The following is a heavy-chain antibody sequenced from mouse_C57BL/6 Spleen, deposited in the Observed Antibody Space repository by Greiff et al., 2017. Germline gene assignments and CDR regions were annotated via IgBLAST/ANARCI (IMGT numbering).Heavy chain of an antibody. CDR1: GYTFTSYW. D-gene: IGHD5-1*01. J-gene: IGHJ3*01. CDR2: IDPKSGGT. V-gene: IGHV1-72*01. CDR3: AREGRTYDWGFDD. Sequence: QVQLQQSGAELVKPGASVKLSCKASGYTFTSYWMHWVKQRPGRGLEWIGRIDPKSGGTKYNEKFKSKDTLTADKPSSTAYMQLSSLTSEDSEGYDCAREGRTYDWGFDDWGTGTLVTVSA.